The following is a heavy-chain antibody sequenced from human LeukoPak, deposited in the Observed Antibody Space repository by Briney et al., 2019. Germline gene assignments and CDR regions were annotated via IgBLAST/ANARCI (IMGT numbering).Heavy chain of an antibody. CDR2: ISWDGGST. Sequence: GGSLRLSCAASGFTFDDYAMHWVRQAPGQGLEWVSLISWDGGSTYYADSVKGRFTISRDNSKNSLYLQMNSLRAEDTALYYCAKAAYSYGRYYYYYDMDIWGKGTTVTVS. V-gene: IGHV3-43D*03. CDR3: AKAAYSYGRYYYYYDMDI. D-gene: IGHD5-18*01. J-gene: IGHJ6*03. CDR1: GFTFDDYA.